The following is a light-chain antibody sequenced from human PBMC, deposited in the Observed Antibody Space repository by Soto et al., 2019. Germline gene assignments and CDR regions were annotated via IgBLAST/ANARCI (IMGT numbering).Light chain of an antibody. CDR3: QQYDNWSPLT. J-gene: IGKJ4*01. V-gene: IGKV3D-15*01. Sequence: EIVVTQSPATLSVSPGERATLSCRASQSVSSNLAWYQQKPGQAPRLLIYDASTRATDIPARFSGSGSGTEFTLTISSLQSEDLAVYYCQQYDNWSPLTFGGGTKVEI. CDR1: QSVSSN. CDR2: DAS.